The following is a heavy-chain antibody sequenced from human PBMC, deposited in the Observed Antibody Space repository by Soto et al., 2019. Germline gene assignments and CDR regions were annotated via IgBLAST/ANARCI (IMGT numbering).Heavy chain of an antibody. Sequence: SETLSLTCTVSGGSISSYYWSWIRQPPGKGLEWIGYIYYSGSTNYNPSLKSRVTISVDTSKNQFSLKLSSVTAADTAVYYCARALYSSGSSYYFDYWGQGTLVTVS. V-gene: IGHV4-59*01. CDR2: IYYSGST. CDR1: GGSISSYY. D-gene: IGHD6-19*01. CDR3: ARALYSSGSSYYFDY. J-gene: IGHJ4*02.